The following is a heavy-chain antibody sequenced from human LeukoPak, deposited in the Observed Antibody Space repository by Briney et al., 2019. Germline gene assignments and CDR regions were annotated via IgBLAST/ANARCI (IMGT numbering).Heavy chain of an antibody. J-gene: IGHJ4*02. V-gene: IGHV3-23*01. Sequence: PGGSLRLSCAASGFTFSSYAMSWVRQAPGEGLEWVSGISGGGETTYYADSVKGRFTISRDNSKNTLYLQMNSLRAEDTAVYYCAKQLTAGGCYFDYWGQGTLVTVSS. D-gene: IGHD1-1*01. CDR3: AKQLTAGGCYFDY. CDR2: ISGGGETT. CDR1: GFTFSSYA.